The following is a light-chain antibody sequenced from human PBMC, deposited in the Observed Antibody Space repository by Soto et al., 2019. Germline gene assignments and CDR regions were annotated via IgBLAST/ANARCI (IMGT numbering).Light chain of an antibody. J-gene: IGKJ1*01. V-gene: IGKV3-20*01. CDR2: GAS. Sequence: ETVMTQSPATLSVSPGERATLSCRASQTVSSNYLAWYQQKPGQAPRLLIYGASSRATGIPDRFSGSGSGTDFTLTISRLEPEDFAVYYCQHYGSSWTFGQGTKVDIK. CDR3: QHYGSSWT. CDR1: QTVSSNY.